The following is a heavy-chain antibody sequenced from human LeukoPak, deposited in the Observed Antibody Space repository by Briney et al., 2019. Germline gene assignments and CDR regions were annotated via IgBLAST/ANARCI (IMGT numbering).Heavy chain of an antibody. V-gene: IGHV1-2*06. CDR3: ARDRDCSGGSCVDI. Sequence: GASVKVSCKASGYTFTGYYMHWVRQAPGQGLEWMGRINPNSGGTNYAQKFQGRVTMTRDTSISTAYMELSRLRSDDTAVYYCARDRDCSGGSCVDIWGQGTMVTVSS. CDR1: GYTFTGYY. J-gene: IGHJ3*02. D-gene: IGHD2-15*01. CDR2: INPNSGGT.